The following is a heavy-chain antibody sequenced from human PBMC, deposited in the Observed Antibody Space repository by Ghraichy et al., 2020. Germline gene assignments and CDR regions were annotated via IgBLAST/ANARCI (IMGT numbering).Heavy chain of an antibody. J-gene: IGHJ5*02. D-gene: IGHD1-7*01. Sequence: SETLSLTCTVSGGSIANYCWTWIRQSAGKGLEYIGRVHTGGITRYTPSLESRVTMSLDTSKNQFSLRLTSVTAADTAIYYCARGLDSRVDWNFFDHWGQGTLVTVSS. CDR1: GGSIANYC. V-gene: IGHV4-4*07. CDR2: VHTGGIT. CDR3: ARGLDSRVDWNFFDH.